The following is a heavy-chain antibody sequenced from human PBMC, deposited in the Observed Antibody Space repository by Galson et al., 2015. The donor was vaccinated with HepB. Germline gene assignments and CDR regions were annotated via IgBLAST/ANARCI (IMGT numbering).Heavy chain of an antibody. J-gene: IGHJ4*02. D-gene: IGHD2-2*01. CDR3: ARGGCRGSSCYYDY. V-gene: IGHV1-46*01. CDR1: GSTFTNYS. Sequence: SVTVSCKASGSTFTNYSIHWVRQAPGQGLECMGIVDPSGDRTTYAQQFQGRVTMTSDTSTSTVYMDLSSLRSDDTAVYYCARGGCRGSSCYYDYWGQGALVTVSS. CDR2: VDPSGDRT.